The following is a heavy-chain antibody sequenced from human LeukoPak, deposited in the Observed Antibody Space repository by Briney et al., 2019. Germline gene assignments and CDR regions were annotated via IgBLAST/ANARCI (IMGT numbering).Heavy chain of an antibody. J-gene: IGHJ4*02. CDR3: ARGRGYYDSSGYYNSEFDY. Sequence: SETLSLTCAVYGGSFSGYYWSWIRQPPGKGLEWIREINHSGSTNYNPSLKSRVTISVDTSKNQFSLKLSSVTAADTAVYYCARGRGYYDSSGYYNSEFDYWGQGTLVTVSS. D-gene: IGHD3-22*01. CDR1: GGSFSGYY. CDR2: INHSGST. V-gene: IGHV4-34*01.